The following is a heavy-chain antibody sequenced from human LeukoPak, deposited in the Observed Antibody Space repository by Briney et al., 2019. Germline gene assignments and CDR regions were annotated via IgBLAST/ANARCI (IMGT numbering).Heavy chain of an antibody. CDR1: GGSISSYY. J-gene: IGHJ4*02. D-gene: IGHD5-18*01. CDR3: ARRAPYSYEWSTLDY. V-gene: IGHV4-59*08. Sequence: SETLSLTCTVSGGSISSYYWSWIRPPPRKGLEWIGYIYYSGSTNYNPSLKSRVTISVDTSKNQFSLKLSSVTAADTAVYYCARRAPYSYEWSTLDYWGQGTLVTVSS. CDR2: IYYSGST.